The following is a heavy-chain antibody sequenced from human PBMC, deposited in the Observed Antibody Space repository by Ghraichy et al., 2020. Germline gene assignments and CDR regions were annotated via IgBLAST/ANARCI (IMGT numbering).Heavy chain of an antibody. CDR2: IYYSGST. J-gene: IGHJ4*02. Sequence: SETLSLTCTVSGGSISSGDYYWSWIRQPPGKGLEWIGYIYYSGSTYYNPSLKSRVTISVDTSKNQFSLKLSSVTAADTAVYYCAREIRYYYDSSGYWIYYFDYWGQGTLVTVSS. D-gene: IGHD3-22*01. CDR3: AREIRYYYDSSGYWIYYFDY. V-gene: IGHV4-30-4*01. CDR1: GGSISSGDYY.